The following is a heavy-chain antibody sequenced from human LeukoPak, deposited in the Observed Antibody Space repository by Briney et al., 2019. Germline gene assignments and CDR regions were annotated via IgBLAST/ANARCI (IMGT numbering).Heavy chain of an antibody. Sequence: GGSLRLSCAASGFTFSNYWMHWVRQAPGKGLVWVSRMNSDGSSTSYADSVKGRFTISRDNAKNTLYLQMNSLRAEDTAVYYCARGSSGSFWQAVDIWGQGTMVTVSS. D-gene: IGHD1-26*01. J-gene: IGHJ3*02. CDR1: GFTFSNYW. V-gene: IGHV3-74*01. CDR3: ARGSSGSFWQAVDI. CDR2: MNSDGSST.